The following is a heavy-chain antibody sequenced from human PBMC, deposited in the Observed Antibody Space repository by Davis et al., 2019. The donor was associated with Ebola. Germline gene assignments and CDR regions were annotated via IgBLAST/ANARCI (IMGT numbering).Heavy chain of an antibody. J-gene: IGHJ4*02. D-gene: IGHD2-15*01. CDR3: AKAGVVVASTHRY. CDR1: GFSFSDHS. Sequence: GESLKISCAASGFSFSDHSIHWVRQVPGKGLEWVAVISYDGSNKYYADSVKGRFTISRDNSKNTLYLQMNSLRGEDTAVYFCAKAGVVVASTHRYWGQGTLVTVSS. V-gene: IGHV3-30*18. CDR2: ISYDGSNK.